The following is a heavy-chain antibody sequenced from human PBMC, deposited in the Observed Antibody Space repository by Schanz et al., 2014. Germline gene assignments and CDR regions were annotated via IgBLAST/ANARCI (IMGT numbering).Heavy chain of an antibody. J-gene: IGHJ4*02. V-gene: IGHV3-48*01. CDR1: GFGFSSYS. D-gene: IGHD1-1*01. Sequence: EVQLVESGGGLVQPGGSLRLSCAASGFGFSSYSMNWVRQAPGKGLEWVSYISSSSSTRYYADSVKGRFTISRDNAKNSRFLQMNSLRAENAALYYWARDRRNADLDYWGKGTLVTVSS. CDR2: ISSSSSTR. CDR3: ARDRRNADLDY.